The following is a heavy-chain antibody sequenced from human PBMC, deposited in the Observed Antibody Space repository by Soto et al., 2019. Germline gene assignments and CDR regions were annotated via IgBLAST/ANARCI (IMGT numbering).Heavy chain of an antibody. CDR1: GYTFTSYD. V-gene: IGHV1-8*01. CDR3: ARSGYSYGYVYYYYGMDV. D-gene: IGHD5-18*01. J-gene: IGHJ6*02. Sequence: QVQLVQSGAEVKKPGASVKVSCKASGYTFTSYDINWVRQATRQGLEWMGWMNPNSGNTGYAQKFQGRVTMTRNTSISTAYMELSSLRSEDTAVYYCARSGYSYGYVYYYYGMDVWGQGTTVTVSS. CDR2: MNPNSGNT.